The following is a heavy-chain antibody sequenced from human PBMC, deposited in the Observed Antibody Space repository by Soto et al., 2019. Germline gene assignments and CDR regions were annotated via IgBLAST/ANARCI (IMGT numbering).Heavy chain of an antibody. Sequence: SETLSLTCTVSGGSISSGGYYWSGIRQHPGKGLEWIGYIYYSGSTYYNPSLKSRVTISVDTSKNQFSLKLSSVTAADTAVYYCAREKYYYDSSGYSLFDYWGQGTLVTVSS. D-gene: IGHD3-22*01. CDR3: AREKYYYDSSGYSLFDY. V-gene: IGHV4-31*03. CDR1: GGSISSGGYY. J-gene: IGHJ4*02. CDR2: IYYSGST.